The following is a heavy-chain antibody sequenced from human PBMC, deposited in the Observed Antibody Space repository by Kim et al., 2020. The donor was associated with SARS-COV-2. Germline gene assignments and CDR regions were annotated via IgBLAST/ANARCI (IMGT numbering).Heavy chain of an antibody. CDR1: GFTFSDYY. J-gene: IGHJ4*02. Sequence: GGSMRLSCAASGFTFSDYYMSWIRQAPGKGLEWVSYISSSSSYTNYADSVKGRFTISRDNAKNSLYLQMNSLRAEDTAVYYCTGSYGFGLDYWAREPWSPSPQ. CDR2: ISSSSSYT. D-gene: IGHD1-26*01. CDR3: TGSYGFGLDY. V-gene: IGHV3-11*03.